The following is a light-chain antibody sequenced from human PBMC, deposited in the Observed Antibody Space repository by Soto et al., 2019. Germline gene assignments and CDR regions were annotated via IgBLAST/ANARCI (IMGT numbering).Light chain of an antibody. Sequence: DIQMTQSPSSLSASVGDRVTITCRASQSISSYLHWYQQKPGKAPKLLIYAASNLQSGVPSRFSASGSGTDFTLTLNSLQPDDFATYYCQQYNTYSRTFGQGTKVEIK. CDR1: QSISSY. CDR2: AAS. J-gene: IGKJ1*01. V-gene: IGKV1-39*01. CDR3: QQYNTYSRT.